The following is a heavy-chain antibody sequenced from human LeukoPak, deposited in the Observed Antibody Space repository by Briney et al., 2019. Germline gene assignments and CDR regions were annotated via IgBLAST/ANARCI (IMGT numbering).Heavy chain of an antibody. D-gene: IGHD3-10*01. CDR1: GGSIRSGDYY. J-gene: IGHJ4*02. CDR2: IYYSGST. Sequence: SQTLSLTCTVSGGSIRSGDYYWSWIRQPPGKGLEWIGYIYYSGSTYYNPSLKSRVTISIDTSKNQFSLKLSSVTAADTAMYYCATSMVRGLSDNDYWGQGTLVTVSS. CDR3: ATSMVRGLSDNDY. V-gene: IGHV4-30-4*01.